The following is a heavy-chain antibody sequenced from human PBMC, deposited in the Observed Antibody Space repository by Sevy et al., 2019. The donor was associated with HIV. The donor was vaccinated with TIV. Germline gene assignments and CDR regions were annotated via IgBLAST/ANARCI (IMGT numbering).Heavy chain of an antibody. CDR3: ARVFPYCSGGSCYSPFDAFDI. CDR2: INPNSGST. Sequence: ASVKVSCKASGYTFTGHYMHWVRQAPGQGLEWMGWINPNSGSTDYAQKFQGRVTLTRDTSFSTAYLELSRLTYDYTAVYYCARVFPYCSGGSCYSPFDAFDIWGQGTMVTVSS. CDR1: GYTFTGHY. D-gene: IGHD2-15*01. V-gene: IGHV1-2*02. J-gene: IGHJ3*02.